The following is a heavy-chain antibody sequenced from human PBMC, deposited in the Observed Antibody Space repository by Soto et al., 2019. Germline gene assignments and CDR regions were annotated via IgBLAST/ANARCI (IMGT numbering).Heavy chain of an antibody. CDR1: GFTFSSYG. Sequence: QVQLVESGGGVVQPGRSLRLSCAASGFTFSSYGMHWVRQAPGKGLEWVAVIWYDGSNKYYADSVKGRFTISSDNSKNTLYLQMNSLRAEDTAVYYCARVKQLWLYYFDYWGQGTLVTVSS. J-gene: IGHJ4*02. D-gene: IGHD5-18*01. CDR2: IWYDGSNK. CDR3: ARVKQLWLYYFDY. V-gene: IGHV3-33*01.